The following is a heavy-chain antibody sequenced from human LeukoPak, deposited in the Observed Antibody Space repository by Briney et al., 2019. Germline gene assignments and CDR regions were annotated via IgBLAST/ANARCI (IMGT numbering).Heavy chain of an antibody. CDR2: ISGSGGST. CDR3: AKELYSCSGGSCPWDY. CDR1: GFTFKDYA. D-gene: IGHD2-15*01. J-gene: IGHJ4*02. V-gene: IGHV3-23*01. Sequence: QPGGSLRLSCAASGFTFKDYAMSWVRQAPGKGLEWVSAISGSGGSTYYADSVKGRFAISRDNSKNTLYLQMNSLRAEDTAVYYCAKELYSCSGGSCPWDYWGQGTLVTVSS.